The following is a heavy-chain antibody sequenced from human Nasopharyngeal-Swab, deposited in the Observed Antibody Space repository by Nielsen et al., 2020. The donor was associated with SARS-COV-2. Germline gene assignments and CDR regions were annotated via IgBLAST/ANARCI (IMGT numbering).Heavy chain of an antibody. D-gene: IGHD2-15*01. Sequence: WIRQPPGKGPEWIGEIYHSGSTNYNPSLKSRVTISVDKSKNQFSLKLSSVTAADTAVYYCARGRRDIVVVVAAKTYYFDYWGQGTLVTVSS. CDR2: IYHSGST. CDR3: ARGRRDIVVVVAAKTYYFDY. V-gene: IGHV4-4*02. J-gene: IGHJ4*02.